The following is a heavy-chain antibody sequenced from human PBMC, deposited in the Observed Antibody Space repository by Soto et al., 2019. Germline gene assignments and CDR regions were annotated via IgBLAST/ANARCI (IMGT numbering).Heavy chain of an antibody. Sequence: QVQLVQSGAEVKKPGSSVKVSCKASGGTFSSYAISWVRQAPGQGLEWMGGIIPIFGTANYAQKFQGRVTITADESTSTAYMELSSLRSEDTAVYYCAREGPTAGGQIAAAPGWFDPWGQGTLVTVSS. CDR2: IIPIFGTA. D-gene: IGHD6-13*01. CDR1: GGTFSSYA. J-gene: IGHJ5*02. CDR3: AREGPTAGGQIAAAPGWFDP. V-gene: IGHV1-69*12.